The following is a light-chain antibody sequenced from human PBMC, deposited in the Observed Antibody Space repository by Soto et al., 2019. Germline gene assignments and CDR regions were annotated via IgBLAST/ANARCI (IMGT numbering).Light chain of an antibody. V-gene: IGLV1-44*01. CDR1: NSNIGRST. Sequence: QSVLTQPPSASETPGQRVTISCSGSNSNIGRSTVHWYQHLPGTAPKLLIYTNNQRPSGVPDRFSGSKSGTSASLAISGLQSEDEADYFCSSYGGSSTYVFGTGTKLTVL. CDR3: SSYGGSSTYV. CDR2: TNN. J-gene: IGLJ1*01.